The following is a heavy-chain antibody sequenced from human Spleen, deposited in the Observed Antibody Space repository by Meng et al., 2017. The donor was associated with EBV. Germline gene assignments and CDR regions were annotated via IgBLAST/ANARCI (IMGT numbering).Heavy chain of an antibody. V-gene: IGHV4-61*01. Sequence: VPLQESGPGLVKPSETLSLTCTVSGGSVSSGSYYWSWIRQPPGKGLEWIGYIYYSGSTNYNPSLKSRVTISVDTYKNQFSLKLSSVTAADTAVYYCARDISGSHDYWGQGTLVTVSS. D-gene: IGHD1-26*01. CDR1: GGSVSSGSYY. CDR2: IYYSGST. CDR3: ARDISGSHDY. J-gene: IGHJ4*02.